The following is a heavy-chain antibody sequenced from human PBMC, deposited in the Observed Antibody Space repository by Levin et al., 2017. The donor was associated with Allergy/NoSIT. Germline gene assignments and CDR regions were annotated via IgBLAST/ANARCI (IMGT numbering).Heavy chain of an antibody. D-gene: IGHD6-19*01. Sequence: SQTLSLTCTVSGDSISSSYWTWIRQPPGKGLEWIGNVHYSGSTNYNPSLKTRVTISVDTSKNQFSLKLTSMTTADTAVYYCARESLLWERKQWLVLGAFNRWGQGTLVTVSS. CDR1: GDSISSSY. V-gene: IGHV4-59*01. CDR2: VHYSGST. J-gene: IGHJ3*01. CDR3: ARESLLWERKQWLVLGAFNR.